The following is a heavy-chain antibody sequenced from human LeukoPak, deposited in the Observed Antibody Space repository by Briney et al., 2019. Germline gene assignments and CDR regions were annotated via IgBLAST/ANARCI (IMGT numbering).Heavy chain of an antibody. J-gene: IGHJ5*02. CDR1: GGIFSSYA. V-gene: IGHV1-69*05. D-gene: IGHD3-10*01. CDR3: ARGHGSGYTNYFDP. CDR2: IIPIFGTA. Sequence: ASVKVSCTASGGIFSSYAISWVRQAPGQGLEWMGGIIPIFGTANYAQKFQGRVTMTRDMSTSTFYMELSSLRSEDTAVYYCARGHGSGYTNYFDPWGQGTLVTVSS.